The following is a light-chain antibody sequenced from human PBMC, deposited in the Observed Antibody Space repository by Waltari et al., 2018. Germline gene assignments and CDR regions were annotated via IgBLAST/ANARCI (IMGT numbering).Light chain of an antibody. CDR3: QHYVRVPGT. CDR2: GTS. Sequence: EIVLKQSPGTLPLPPGGRFTLSCRASQGVGRALAWYQQKPGQVPRLLIYGTSSRPTGIPDRFSGSGSGTDFSLTISSLEPEDFAVYYCQHYVRVPGTFGQGTKVEIK. V-gene: IGKV3-20*01. CDR1: QGVGRA. J-gene: IGKJ1*01.